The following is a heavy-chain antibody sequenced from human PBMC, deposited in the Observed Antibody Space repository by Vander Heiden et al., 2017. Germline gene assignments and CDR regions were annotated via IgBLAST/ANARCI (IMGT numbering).Heavy chain of an antibody. CDR2: RWYDGSNK. Sequence: QLQLVESGGGVVQPGRSLRLSCAASGFTFSSYGMHWVRQAPGKGLEWVAVRWYDGSNKYYADSVKGRFTISRDNSKNTLYLQMNSLRAEDTAVYYCARDRHVDFWSGSDYYGMDVWGQGTTVTVSS. CDR1: GFTFSSYG. J-gene: IGHJ6*02. CDR3: ARDRHVDFWSGSDYYGMDV. D-gene: IGHD3-3*01. V-gene: IGHV3-33*01.